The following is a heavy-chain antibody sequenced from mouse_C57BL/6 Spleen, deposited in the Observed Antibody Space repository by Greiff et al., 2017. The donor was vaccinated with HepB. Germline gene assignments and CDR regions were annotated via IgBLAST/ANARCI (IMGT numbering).Heavy chain of an antibody. CDR1: GYSITSGYY. Sequence: EVKLQESGPGLVKPSQSLSLTCSVTGYSITSGYYWNWIRQFPGNKLQWMGYISYDGSNNSNPSLKNRISITRDTSKNQFFLKVNSVTTEDTATYYCARGKDGYYVTAWFAYWGQGTLVTVSA. CDR2: ISYDGSN. J-gene: IGHJ3*01. D-gene: IGHD2-3*01. CDR3: ARGKDGYYVTAWFAY. V-gene: IGHV3-6*01.